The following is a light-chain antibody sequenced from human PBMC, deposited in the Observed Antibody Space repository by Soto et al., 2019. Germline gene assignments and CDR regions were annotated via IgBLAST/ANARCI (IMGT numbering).Light chain of an antibody. CDR1: QSVSSN. J-gene: IGKJ4*01. CDR3: LQDYNYPLT. CDR2: GAS. V-gene: IGKV3-15*01. Sequence: EIVMTQSPATLSVSPGERATLSSRASQSVSSNLAWYQQKPGQAPRLLIYGASSRATGIPVRFSGSGSGTEFTLTISSLQSEDFATYYCLQDYNYPLTFGGGTKVEIK.